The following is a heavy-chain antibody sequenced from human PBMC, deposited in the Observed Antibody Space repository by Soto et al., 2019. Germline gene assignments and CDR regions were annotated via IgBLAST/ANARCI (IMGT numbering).Heavy chain of an antibody. D-gene: IGHD6-6*01. CDR1: GFTFDDYA. CDR3: ARRIAAQPAGHYFDY. J-gene: IGHJ4*02. CDR2: ISWNSGSI. V-gene: IGHV3-9*01. Sequence: GGSLRLSCAASGFTFDDYAMHWVRQAPGKGLEWVSGISWNSGSIGYADSVKGRFTISRDNAKNSLYLQMNSLRAEDTALYYCARRIAAQPAGHYFDYWGQGTLVTVSS.